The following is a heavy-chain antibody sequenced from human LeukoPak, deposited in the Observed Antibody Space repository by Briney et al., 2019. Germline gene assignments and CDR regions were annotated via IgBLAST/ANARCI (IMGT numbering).Heavy chain of an antibody. CDR3: AKDGVTMVRGVFRYYYYYLDV. J-gene: IGHJ6*03. D-gene: IGHD3-10*01. CDR1: GFTFSSYG. CDR2: ISYDGSNK. Sequence: GGSLRLSCAASGFTFSSYGMSWVRQAPGKGLEWVAVISYDGSNKYYADSVKGRFTISRDNSKNTLYLQMNSLRAEVTAVYYCAKDGVTMVRGVFRYYYYYLDVWGKGTTVTVSS. V-gene: IGHV3-30*18.